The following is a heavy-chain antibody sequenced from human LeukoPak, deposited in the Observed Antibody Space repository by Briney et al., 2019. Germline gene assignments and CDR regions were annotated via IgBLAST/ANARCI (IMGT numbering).Heavy chain of an antibody. V-gene: IGHV3-48*02. CDR3: ATDQRYALDY. D-gene: IGHD3-9*01. CDR1: GFSFTDYP. Sequence: GGSLRLSCATSGFSFTDYPMNWVRQAPGKGLEWISNIRTTAEGAKYAYYADSVKGRVTISRDDGKNTLYLHMNSLRDDDTAVYYRATDQRYALDYWGQGILVTVSS. J-gene: IGHJ4*02. CDR2: IRTTAEGAKYA.